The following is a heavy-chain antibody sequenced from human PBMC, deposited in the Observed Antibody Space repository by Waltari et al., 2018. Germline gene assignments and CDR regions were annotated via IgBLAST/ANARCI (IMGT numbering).Heavy chain of an antibody. D-gene: IGHD3-10*01. J-gene: IGHJ6*02. CDR2: ISRSGSTI. CDR3: ARVSGELLYYYYGMDV. Sequence: EVQLVESGGGLVQPGGSLRLSCAASGFTFSSYEMNWVRQAPGKGLEWVSYISRSGSTIYYADSGKGRFTISRDNAKNSLYLQMNSLRAEDTAVYYCARVSGELLYYYYGMDVWGQGTTVTVSS. V-gene: IGHV3-48*03. CDR1: GFTFSSYE.